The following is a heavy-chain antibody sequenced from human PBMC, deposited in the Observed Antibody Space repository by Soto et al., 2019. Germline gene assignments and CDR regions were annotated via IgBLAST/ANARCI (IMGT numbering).Heavy chain of an antibody. CDR3: ARGLQFPFWTV. CDR2: INHSGST. D-gene: IGHD3-3*01. V-gene: IGHV4-34*01. Sequence: PSETLSLTCAVYGGSFSGDYRSWIRQPPGKGLEWIGEINHSGSTNYNPSLKSRVIISVDTSKNQFSLKLSSVTAADTAVYYCARGLQFPFWTVWGEGTTVTVSS. J-gene: IGHJ6*04. CDR1: GGSFSGDY.